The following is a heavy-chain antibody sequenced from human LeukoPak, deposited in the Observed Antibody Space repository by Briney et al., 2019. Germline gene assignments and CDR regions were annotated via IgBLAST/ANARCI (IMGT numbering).Heavy chain of an antibody. V-gene: IGHV3-74*01. J-gene: IGHJ3*02. CDR3: AREEEGNAFYI. CDR2: INTDGSST. Sequence: PGGSLRLSCAASGFTFSSYWMHWVRQAPGKGLVWVSRINTDGSSTSYADSVKGRFTFSRDNAKNTLYLQMNSLRAEDTAVYYCAREEEGNAFYIWGPRAMGTVSS. CDR1: GFTFSSYW.